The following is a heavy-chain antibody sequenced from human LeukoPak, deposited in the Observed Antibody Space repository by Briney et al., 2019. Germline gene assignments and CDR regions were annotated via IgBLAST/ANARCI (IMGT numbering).Heavy chain of an antibody. CDR2: INHNGGI. CDR1: GGSFSDYY. D-gene: IGHD3-10*01. V-gene: IGHV4-34*01. CDR3: ARGFLAHFYGSSSHDY. J-gene: IGHJ4*02. Sequence: KASQTLSLTCAVYGGSFSDYYWAWIRQHPGKGQEWNGEINHNGGINYNPSLKSRVTLSLDTSMNHVSLRLTSVTAADTGVYYCARGFLAHFYGSSSHDYWGQGPLVSVSS.